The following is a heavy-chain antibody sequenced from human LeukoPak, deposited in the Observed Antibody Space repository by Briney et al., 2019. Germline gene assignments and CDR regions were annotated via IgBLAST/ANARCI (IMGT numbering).Heavy chain of an antibody. D-gene: IGHD5-12*01. V-gene: IGHV3-30*02. J-gene: IGHJ4*02. Sequence: GGSLRLSCEASGFIVGNYYMSWVRQAPGKGLEWVAFIRYDGSNKYYADSVKGRFTISRDNSKNTLYLQMNSLRAEDTAVYYCAVDSGYDTGPFDYWGQGTLVTVSS. CDR3: AVDSGYDTGPFDY. CDR2: IRYDGSNK. CDR1: GFIVGNYY.